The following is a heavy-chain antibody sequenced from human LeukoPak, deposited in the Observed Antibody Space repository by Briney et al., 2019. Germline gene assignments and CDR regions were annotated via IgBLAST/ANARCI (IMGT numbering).Heavy chain of an antibody. Sequence: GGSLRLSCAASGFTVRSNYMSWVRQAPGKGLEWVSIIYGGGSVFYADSVKGRFTISRDNSKNTLYLQMNSLRAEDTAVYYCARDPYSGSYGADYYYYMDVWGKGTTVTISS. CDR1: GFTVRSNY. CDR2: IYGGGSV. D-gene: IGHD1-26*01. J-gene: IGHJ6*03. V-gene: IGHV3-53*01. CDR3: ARDPYSGSYGADYYYYMDV.